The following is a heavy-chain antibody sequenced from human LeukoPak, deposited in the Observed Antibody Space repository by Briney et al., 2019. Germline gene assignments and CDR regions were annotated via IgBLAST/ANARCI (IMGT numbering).Heavy chain of an antibody. V-gene: IGHV3-66*02. CDR1: GFTVSSNY. CDR3: ASSEQVPYYYGMDV. Sequence: PGGSVRLSCAASGFTVSSNYMSWVRQAPGKGLEWVSFIYSGGSTYYADSVKGRFTISRDNSKNTLYLQMNSLRAEDTAVYYCASSEQVPYYYGMDVWGQGTTVTASS. CDR2: IYSGGST. D-gene: IGHD1-26*01. J-gene: IGHJ6*02.